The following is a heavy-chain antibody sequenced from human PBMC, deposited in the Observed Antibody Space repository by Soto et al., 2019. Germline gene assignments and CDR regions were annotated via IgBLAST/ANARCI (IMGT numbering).Heavy chain of an antibody. CDR3: AKGVSSSAWSASDN. Sequence: EVQLLESGGGLVQPGGSLRLSCAASGFTFSSYAMTWVRQAPGKGLEWVSDISDSDNATYYADSVKGRFTISRDNSKNTLYLQFNSLRAEDTAVYYCAKGVSSSAWSASDNWGQGTLVTVSS. J-gene: IGHJ4*02. D-gene: IGHD6-19*01. V-gene: IGHV3-23*01. CDR2: ISDSDNAT. CDR1: GFTFSSYA.